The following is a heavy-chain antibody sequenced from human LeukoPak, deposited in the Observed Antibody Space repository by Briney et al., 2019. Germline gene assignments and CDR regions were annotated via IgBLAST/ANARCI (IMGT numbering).Heavy chain of an antibody. J-gene: IGHJ4*02. D-gene: IGHD6-6*01. Sequence: SETLSLTCIVSGDSISSTTYYWGWIRQPPGKGPEWIGSIYYSGSTYYNPSLTSRVSMSVDTSKSQFSLKLSSVTAADTAVYFCAGHFIAGRHHFDNWGQGALVTVSS. V-gene: IGHV4-39*01. CDR3: AGHFIAGRHHFDN. CDR1: GDSISSTTYY. CDR2: IYYSGST.